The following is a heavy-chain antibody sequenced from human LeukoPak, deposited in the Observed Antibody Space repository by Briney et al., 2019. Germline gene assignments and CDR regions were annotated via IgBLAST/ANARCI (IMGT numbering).Heavy chain of an antibody. V-gene: IGHV1-69*13. J-gene: IGHJ6*03. CDR3: ARGCWELLHSNYYYMDV. D-gene: IGHD1-26*01. CDR1: GGTFSSYA. CDR2: IIPIFGTA. Sequence: ASVKVSCKASGGTFSSYAISWVRQAPGQGLEWMGGIIPIFGTANYAQKFQGRVTITADESTSTAYMELSSLRSEDTAVYYCARGCWELLHSNYYYMDVWGKGTTVTVSS.